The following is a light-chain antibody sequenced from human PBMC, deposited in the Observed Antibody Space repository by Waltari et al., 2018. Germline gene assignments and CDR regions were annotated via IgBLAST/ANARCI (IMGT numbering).Light chain of an antibody. Sequence: QVVLTQSPSAAAPLGAPVKLTCTLRSGHSSYAIAWHQQQPEKGPRYLMNLNSDGSHSKGDGIPDRFSGSSSGAERYLTISSLQSEDEADYYCQTWGTGIRVFGGGTKLTVL. CDR3: QTWGTGIRV. V-gene: IGLV4-69*01. J-gene: IGLJ3*02. CDR1: SGHSSYA. CDR2: LNSDGSH.